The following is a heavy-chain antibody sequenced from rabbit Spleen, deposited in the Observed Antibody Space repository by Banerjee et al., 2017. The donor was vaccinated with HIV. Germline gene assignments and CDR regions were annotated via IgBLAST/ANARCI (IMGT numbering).Heavy chain of an antibody. CDR3: ARDTSSSFSSYGMDL. Sequence: QSLEESGGDLVKPGAALTLTCIASGVSFSGDSDMCWVRQAPGKGLEWVVCIDAGSSGFTYFASWAKGRFTISKTSSTTVTLQMTSLTAADTATYFCARDTSSSFSSYGMDLWGPGTLVTVS. CDR1: GVSFSGDSD. J-gene: IGHJ3*01. CDR2: IDAGSSGFT. D-gene: IGHD1-1*01. V-gene: IGHV1S40*01.